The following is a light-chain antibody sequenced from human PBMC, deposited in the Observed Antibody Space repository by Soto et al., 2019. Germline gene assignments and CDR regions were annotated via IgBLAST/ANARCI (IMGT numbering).Light chain of an antibody. Sequence: IQMTQSPSTLPSSLGDRVTITCRASQDISNLLNWYQQKPGKAPRLLIYDASNLETGVPSRFSGSGSGTDFTLTISSLKPEDIATYDCQQYEDIPITFGQGTRLEIK. CDR3: QQYEDIPIT. V-gene: IGKV1-33*01. J-gene: IGKJ5*01. CDR1: QDISNL. CDR2: DAS.